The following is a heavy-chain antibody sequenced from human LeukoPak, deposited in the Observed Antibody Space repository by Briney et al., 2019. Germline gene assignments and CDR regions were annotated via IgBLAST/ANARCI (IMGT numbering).Heavy chain of an antibody. CDR3: ARDYGEGGYYFDY. Sequence: GGTLRLSCAASGFTFSTYWMHWVRQAPGKGLVWLSRISSDGSSTNYADSVKGRFTISRDNAKNTLYLQMNSLRAEDTAVYYCARDYGEGGYYFDYWGQGTLVTVSS. V-gene: IGHV3-74*01. CDR2: ISSDGSST. CDR1: GFTFSTYW. D-gene: IGHD4-17*01. J-gene: IGHJ4*02.